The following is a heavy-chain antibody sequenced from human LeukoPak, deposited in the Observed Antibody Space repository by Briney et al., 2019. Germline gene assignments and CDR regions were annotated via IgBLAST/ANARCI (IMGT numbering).Heavy chain of an antibody. CDR2: INHSGST. V-gene: IGHV4-34*01. D-gene: IGHD4-23*01. CDR3: ARGHLYGGNLYYFDY. CDR1: GGSFSGYY. Sequence: SETLSLTCAVYGGSFSGYYWSWIRQPPGKGLEWIGEINHSGSTNYNPSPKSRVTISVDTSKNQFSLKLSSVTAADTAVYYCARGHLYGGNLYYFDYWGQGTLVTVSS. J-gene: IGHJ4*02.